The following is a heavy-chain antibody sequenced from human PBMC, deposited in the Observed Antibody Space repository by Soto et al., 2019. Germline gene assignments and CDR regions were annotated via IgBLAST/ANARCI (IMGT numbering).Heavy chain of an antibody. Sequence: SETLSLTCTVSGGSISSGDYYWSWIRQPPGKGLEWIGYIYYSGSTYYNPSLKSRVTISVDTSKNQFSLKLSSVTAADTAVYYCARRGSGSSVGVDYSGQGTLVTVSS. CDR2: IYYSGST. CDR1: GGSISSGDYY. D-gene: IGHD3-10*01. CDR3: ARRGSGSSVGVDY. J-gene: IGHJ4*02. V-gene: IGHV4-30-4*02.